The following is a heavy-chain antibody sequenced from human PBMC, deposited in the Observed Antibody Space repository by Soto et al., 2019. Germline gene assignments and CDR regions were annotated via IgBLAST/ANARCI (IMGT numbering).Heavy chain of an antibody. V-gene: IGHV4-39*01. D-gene: IGHD6-19*01. Sequence: SETLSLTCTVPGGSISTSTFYWGWIRQPPGKGLEWIGNIFYSGSTHYNLSLQSRVTISVDTSNNQFSLKLRSVTAADTAVYYCARQCGGPGYSCGYNYWGQGTQVTVSS. J-gene: IGHJ4*02. CDR1: GGSISTSTFY. CDR3: ARQCGGPGYSCGYNY. CDR2: IFYSGST.